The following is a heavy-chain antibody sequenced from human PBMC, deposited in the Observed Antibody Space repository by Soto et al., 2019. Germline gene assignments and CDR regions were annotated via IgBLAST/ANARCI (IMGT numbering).Heavy chain of an antibody. CDR1: GGSISSYY. J-gene: IGHJ3*02. CDR2: IYYSGST. V-gene: IGHV4-59*01. Sequence: PSETLSLTCTVSGGSISSYYWSWIRQPPGKGLEWIGYIYYSGSTNYNPSLKSRVTISVDTSKNQFSLELSSVTAADTAVYYCAREGPAYYDYVWGSYRPDAFDIWGQGTMVTVSS. D-gene: IGHD3-16*02. CDR3: AREGPAYYDYVWGSYRPDAFDI.